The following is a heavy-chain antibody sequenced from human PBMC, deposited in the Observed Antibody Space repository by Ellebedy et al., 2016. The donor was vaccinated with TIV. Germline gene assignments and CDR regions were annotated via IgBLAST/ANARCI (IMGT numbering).Heavy chain of an antibody. D-gene: IGHD2-2*02. J-gene: IGHJ5*02. CDR2: IYSGGST. Sequence: GGSLRLSXAASGFTVSSNYMSWVRQAPGKGLEWVSVIYSGGSTYYADSVKGRFTISRHNSKNTLYLQMNSLRAEDTAVYYCARDRHCSSTSCYTGSWFDPWGQGTLVTVSS. CDR1: GFTVSSNY. CDR3: ARDRHCSSTSCYTGSWFDP. V-gene: IGHV3-53*04.